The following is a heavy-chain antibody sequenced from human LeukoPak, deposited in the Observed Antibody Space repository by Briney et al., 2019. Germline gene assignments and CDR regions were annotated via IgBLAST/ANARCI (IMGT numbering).Heavy chain of an antibody. CDR1: GYTFTSYY. V-gene: IGHV1-46*01. CDR2: INPSGGST. CDR3: ARDLLPYCSSTSCESV. Sequence: ASVKVSCTASGYTFTSYYMHWVRQAPGQGLEWMGIINPSGGSTSYAQKFQGRVTMTRDMSTSTVYMELSSLRSEDTAVYYCARDLLPYCSSTSCESVWGQGTLVTVSS. D-gene: IGHD2-2*01. J-gene: IGHJ4*02.